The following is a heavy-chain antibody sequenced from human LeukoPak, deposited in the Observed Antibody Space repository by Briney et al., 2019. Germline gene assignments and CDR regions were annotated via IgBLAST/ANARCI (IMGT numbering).Heavy chain of an antibody. CDR3: ARLSRGHFIYFHY. J-gene: IGHJ4*02. CDR1: GGSISSSSYY. CDR2: IYYSGST. V-gene: IGHV4-39*01. D-gene: IGHD3-22*01. Sequence: SETLSLTCTVSGGSISSSSYYWGWIRQPPGKGLEWIGTIYYSGSTYYNPSLKSRVTISVDTSKNQFSLKLSSVTAADTAAYYCARLSRGHFIYFHYWGQGTLVSVSS.